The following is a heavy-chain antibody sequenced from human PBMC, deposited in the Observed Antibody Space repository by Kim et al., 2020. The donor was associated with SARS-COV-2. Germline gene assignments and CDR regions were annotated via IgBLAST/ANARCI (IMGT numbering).Heavy chain of an antibody. D-gene: IGHD5-18*01. Sequence: GGSLRLSCAASGFTFSSYARHWVRQAPGKGLEWVAVISYDGSNKYYADSVKGRFTISRDNSKNTQYLQMNSLRAEDTAVYYCARSARGGYGQPVWFDPWGQGTLVTVSS. CDR2: ISYDGSNK. V-gene: IGHV3-30*04. CDR1: GFTFSSYA. CDR3: ARSARGGYGQPVWFDP. J-gene: IGHJ5*02.